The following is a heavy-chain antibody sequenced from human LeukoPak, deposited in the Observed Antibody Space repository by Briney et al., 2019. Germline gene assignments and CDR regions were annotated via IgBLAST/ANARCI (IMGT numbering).Heavy chain of an antibody. CDR3: ARGDPHADL. V-gene: IGHV3-48*03. J-gene: IGHJ5*02. CDR2: ITISGHTK. Sequence: PGGSLRLSCAASGFDLNTYEMTWVRQAPGKGLEWIADITISGHTKNYADSVKGRFTISRDNAGTSLYLQMNSLRVEDTGVYYCARGDPHADLWGQGTLVTVSS. CDR1: GFDLNTYE.